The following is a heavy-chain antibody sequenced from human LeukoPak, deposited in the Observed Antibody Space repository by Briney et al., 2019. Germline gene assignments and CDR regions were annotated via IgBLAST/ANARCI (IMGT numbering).Heavy chain of an antibody. J-gene: IGHJ4*02. CDR2: ISGSGGST. V-gene: IGHV3-23*01. Sequence: GGSLRLSCAASGFAFSSYAMSWVRQAPGKGLEWVSAISGSGGSTYYADSVKGRFTISRDNSKNTLYLQMNSLRAEDTAVYYCAKDRMVRGVIDDYWGQGTLVTVSS. CDR3: AKDRMVRGVIDDY. CDR1: GFAFSSYA. D-gene: IGHD3-10*01.